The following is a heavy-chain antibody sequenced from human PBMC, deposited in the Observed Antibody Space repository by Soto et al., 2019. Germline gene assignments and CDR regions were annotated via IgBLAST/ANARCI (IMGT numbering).Heavy chain of an antibody. J-gene: IGHJ6*02. Sequence: GGSLRLSWAASGFTFSRYWMHWVRQAPGKGLVWVSRMNEDGGTTDYADSVKGRFTISRDNAKNTLYLQMNSLRVEDTAVYYCASDLSGRADVWGQGTTVTVSS. CDR2: MNEDGGTT. V-gene: IGHV3-74*01. D-gene: IGHD3-10*01. CDR1: GFTFSRYW. CDR3: ASDLSGRADV.